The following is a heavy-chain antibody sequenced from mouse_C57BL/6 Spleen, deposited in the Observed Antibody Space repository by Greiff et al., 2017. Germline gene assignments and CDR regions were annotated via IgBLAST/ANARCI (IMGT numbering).Heavy chain of an antibody. CDR1: GYTFTDYE. CDR3: TRGGAYYSNYDARDY. D-gene: IGHD2-5*01. Sequence: QVQLQQSGAELVRPGASVTLSCKASGYTFTDYEMHWVKQTPVHGLEWIGAIDPETGGTAYNQKFKGKAILTADKSSSTAYMELRSLTSEDSAVYYCTRGGAYYSNYDARDYWGQGTSVTVSS. CDR2: IDPETGGT. V-gene: IGHV1-15*01. J-gene: IGHJ4*01.